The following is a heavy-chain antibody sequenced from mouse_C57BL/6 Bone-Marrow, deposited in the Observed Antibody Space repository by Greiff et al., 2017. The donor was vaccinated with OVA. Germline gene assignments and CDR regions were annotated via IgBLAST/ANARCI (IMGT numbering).Heavy chain of an antibody. D-gene: IGHD1-1*01. CDR2: IYIGNGYT. Sequence: EVQLQQSGAELVRPGSSVKMSCKTSGYTFTSYGINWVKQRPGQGLEWIGYIYIGNGYTEYNEKFKVQATLTSDTSSSTAYMQLSSLTSEDSAIYVCARRGGYGSSAAWFAYWGQGTLVTVAA. J-gene: IGHJ3*01. V-gene: IGHV1-58*01. CDR1: GYTFTSYG. CDR3: ARRGGYGSSAAWFAY.